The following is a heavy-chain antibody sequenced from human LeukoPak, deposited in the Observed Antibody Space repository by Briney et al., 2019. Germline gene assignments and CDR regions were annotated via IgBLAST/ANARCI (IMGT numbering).Heavy chain of an antibody. D-gene: IGHD3-10*01. CDR3: ARRYTVRGVPSIYFDY. Sequence: GESLKISCKGSGYSFTSYWIGWVRQMPGKGLEWMGIIYPGDSDTRYSPSFQGQVTISAHMSISTAYLQWSSLKASDTAMYYCARRYTVRGVPSIYFDYWGQGTLVTVSS. CDR2: IYPGDSDT. CDR1: GYSFTSYW. J-gene: IGHJ4*02. V-gene: IGHV5-51*01.